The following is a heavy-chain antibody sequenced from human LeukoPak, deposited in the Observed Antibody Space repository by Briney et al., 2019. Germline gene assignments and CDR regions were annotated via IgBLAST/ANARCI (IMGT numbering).Heavy chain of an antibody. CDR2: IIPIFGTP. V-gene: IGHV1-69*13. CDR3: ARSAEVGFPLDY. Sequence: ASVKVSCKVSGGTFRSYAMSWVRQAPGQGLEWMGGIIPIFGTPNYAQKFQGRVTITADESTNTAYMELSSLTSDDTAVYYCARSAEVGFPLDYWGQGSLVTVSS. CDR1: GGTFRSYA. J-gene: IGHJ4*02. D-gene: IGHD3-10*01.